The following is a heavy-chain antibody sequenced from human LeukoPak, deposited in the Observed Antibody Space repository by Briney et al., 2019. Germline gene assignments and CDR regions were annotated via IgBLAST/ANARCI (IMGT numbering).Heavy chain of an antibody. CDR2: ISSSSSTI. J-gene: IGHJ4*02. V-gene: IGHV3-48*01. CDR3: ARDRGSSGWPWVYFDY. D-gene: IGHD6-19*01. CDR1: GFTFSSYS. Sequence: GGSLRPSCAASGFTFSSYSMNWVRQAPGKGLEWVSYISSSSSTIYYADSVKGRFTISRDNAKNSLYLQMNSLRAEDTAVYYCARDRGSSGWPWVYFDYWGQGTLVTVSS.